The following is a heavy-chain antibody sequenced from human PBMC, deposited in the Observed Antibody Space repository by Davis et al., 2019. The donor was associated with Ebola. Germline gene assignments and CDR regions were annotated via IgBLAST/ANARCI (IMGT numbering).Heavy chain of an antibody. Sequence: GESLKISCAASGFMFSSCGMNWVRQAPGKGLEWVSAISGSGGSTYYADSVKGRFTISRDNSKNTLYLQMNSLRAEDTAVYYCAKRDDFWSGYYSDNGFDYWGQGTLVTVSS. V-gene: IGHV3-23*01. J-gene: IGHJ4*02. CDR2: ISGSGGST. CDR3: AKRDDFWSGYYSDNGFDY. D-gene: IGHD3-3*01. CDR1: GFMFSSCG.